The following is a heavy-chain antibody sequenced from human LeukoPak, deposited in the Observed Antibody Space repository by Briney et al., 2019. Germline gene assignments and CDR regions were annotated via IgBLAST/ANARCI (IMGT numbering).Heavy chain of an antibody. D-gene: IGHD2-21*01. CDR1: GFIFSSYA. CDR2: IRYDGSNK. Sequence: GGSLRLSCAASGFIFSSYAMHWVRQAPGKGLEWVAFIRYDGSNKYYADSVKGRFIISRDNSKNTLFLQMNSLRAEETAVYYCAKEEIQMWSLDSWGQGALVTVSS. V-gene: IGHV3-30*02. J-gene: IGHJ4*02. CDR3: AKEEIQMWSLDS.